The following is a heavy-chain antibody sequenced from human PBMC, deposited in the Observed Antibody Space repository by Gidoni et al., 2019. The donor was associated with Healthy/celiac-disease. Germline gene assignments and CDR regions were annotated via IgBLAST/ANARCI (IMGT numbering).Heavy chain of an antibody. V-gene: IGHV4-34*01. CDR3: ARQRGGWGYCSSTSCYSNYYYYGMDV. CDR1: GGSFSGYY. CDR2: INHSGSN. D-gene: IGHD2-2*02. J-gene: IGHJ6*02. Sequence: QVQLQQWGAGLLKPSENLSLTCAVYGGSFSGYYWTWIRQPPGKGLEWIGQINHSGSNTYNPSLKSRVTISVDTSKNQFSLKLRSVTAADTAVYYCARQRGGWGYCSSTSCYSNYYYYGMDVWGQGTTVTVSS.